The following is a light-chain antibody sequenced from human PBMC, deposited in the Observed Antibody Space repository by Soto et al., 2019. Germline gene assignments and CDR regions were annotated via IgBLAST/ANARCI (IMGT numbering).Light chain of an antibody. Sequence: EIVMTQSPATLSVSPGERATLSCRATQSVSSNLAWYQQKPGQAPRFRIYGASSRTTGIPARFSVSGSGTEFTYTISILQSEDFAVYCCQQYNNWPPYTFGQGTKGDIK. CDR3: QQYNNWPPYT. J-gene: IGKJ2*01. CDR1: QSVSSN. V-gene: IGKV3-15*01. CDR2: GAS.